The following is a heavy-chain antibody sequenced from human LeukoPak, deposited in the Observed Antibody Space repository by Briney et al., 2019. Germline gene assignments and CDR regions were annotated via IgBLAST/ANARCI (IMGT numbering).Heavy chain of an antibody. CDR3: ARLSKGRYFDYIFDY. V-gene: IGHV4-39*01. J-gene: IGHJ4*02. CDR2: IYYTGST. D-gene: IGHD3-9*01. CDR1: GCSVSSSTYY. Sequence: SETLSLTCTVSGCSVSSSTYYWGWVRQPPGKGLEWIGNIYYTGSTYYYAPLRSRVILSVDTSKNQFSLKMTSVTAADTAVYYCARLSKGRYFDYIFDYWGQGALVTVSS.